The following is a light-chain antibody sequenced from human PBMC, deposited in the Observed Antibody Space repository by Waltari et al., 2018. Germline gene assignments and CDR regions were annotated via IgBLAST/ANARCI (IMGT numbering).Light chain of an antibody. CDR2: EAS. CDR3: QQRSNWPPLT. Sequence: EVVLTQSPATLSLSPGEGATLSCRASQSVSNFLAWYQQKPGQTPRLLIYEASQRATGIPARFSGSGSGTDFTLTISSLEPEDFAVYYCQQRSNWPPLTFGGGTKVEIK. V-gene: IGKV3-11*01. J-gene: IGKJ4*01. CDR1: QSVSNF.